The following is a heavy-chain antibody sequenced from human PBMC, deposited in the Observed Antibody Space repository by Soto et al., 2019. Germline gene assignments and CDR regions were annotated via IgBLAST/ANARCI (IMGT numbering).Heavy chain of an antibody. CDR2: ISYDGSNK. CDR1: GFTFSSYA. V-gene: IGHV3-30-3*01. Sequence: QVQLVESGGGVVQPGRSLRLSCAASGFTFSSYAMHWVRQAPGKGLEWVAVISYDGSNKYYADSVKGRFTISRDNSKNTLYLQMNSLRAEDTAVYYCALTTVVRYYFEYWGQGTLVTVSS. CDR3: ALTTVVRYYFEY. D-gene: IGHD4-17*01. J-gene: IGHJ4*02.